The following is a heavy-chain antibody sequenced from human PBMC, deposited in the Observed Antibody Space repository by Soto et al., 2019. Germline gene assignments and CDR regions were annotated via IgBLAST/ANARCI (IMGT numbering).Heavy chain of an antibody. CDR1: GYTFTSYG. CDR2: ISAYNGNT. V-gene: IGHV1-18*04. J-gene: IGHJ5*02. CDR3: ARDSLRFLEWLVAWWGEFGFDP. D-gene: IGHD3-3*01. Sequence: ASVNVSCKASGYTFTSYGISWVRPAPGQGLEWMGWISAYNGNTNYAQKLQGRVTMTTDTSTSTAYMELRGLRSDDTAVYYCARDSLRFLEWLVAWWGEFGFDPWG.